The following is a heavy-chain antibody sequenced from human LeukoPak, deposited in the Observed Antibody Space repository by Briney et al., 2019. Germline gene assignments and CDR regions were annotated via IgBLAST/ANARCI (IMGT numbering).Heavy chain of an antibody. CDR1: GFTFSDHY. Sequence: GGSLTLSCAPSGFTFSDHYMTWIRQAPGKGLEWVSYIGTSSDNTNYAASVKGRFTITRDNAKNSLYLQMNSLRAEDTAVYCCARGMMIRAGWFDRWGQGTLVTVSS. CDR3: ARGMMIRAGWFDR. CDR2: IGTSSDNT. J-gene: IGHJ5*02. V-gene: IGHV3-11*05. D-gene: IGHD3-10*01.